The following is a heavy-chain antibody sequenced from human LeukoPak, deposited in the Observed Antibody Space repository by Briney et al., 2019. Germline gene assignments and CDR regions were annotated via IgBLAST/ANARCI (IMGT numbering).Heavy chain of an antibody. D-gene: IGHD3-16*02. CDR2: ISGSGGST. CDR1: GFTFSSYA. Sequence: GGSLGLSCAASGFTFSSYAMSWVRQAPGKGLEWVSAISGSGGSTYYADSAKGRFTISRDNSKNTLYLQMNSLRAEDTAVYYCAKSVMIRFGGFIGAFDIWGQGTMVTVSS. J-gene: IGHJ3*02. V-gene: IGHV3-23*01. CDR3: AKSVMIRFGGFIGAFDI.